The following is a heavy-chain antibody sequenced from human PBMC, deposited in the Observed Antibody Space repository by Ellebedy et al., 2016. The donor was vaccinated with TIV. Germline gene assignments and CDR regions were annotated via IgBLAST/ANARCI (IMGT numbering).Heavy chain of an antibody. CDR1: GFTFQHYD. D-gene: IGHD3-22*01. V-gene: IGHV3-43*02. Sequence: PGGSLRLSCATSGFTFQHYDMNWVRQAPGKGLEWVSLINGIGDRTYYADSVKGRFTISRNNGRSSLFLQMDSVKSEDSGVYYCVKDFRDSGGYYPTWWDSWGQGTLVTVSS. CDR2: INGIGDRT. CDR3: VKDFRDSGGYYPTWWDS. J-gene: IGHJ4*02.